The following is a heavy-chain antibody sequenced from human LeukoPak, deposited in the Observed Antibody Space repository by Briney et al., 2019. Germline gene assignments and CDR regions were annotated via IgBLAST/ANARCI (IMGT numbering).Heavy chain of an antibody. CDR1: GGTFSSYA. Sequence: SVKVSCKASGGTFSSYAISWVRQAPGQGLEWMGRIIPIFGIANYAQKFQGGVTITADKSTSTAYMELSSLRSEDTAVYYCARLDWYDSSGQGYWGQGTLVTVSS. CDR2: IIPIFGIA. V-gene: IGHV1-69*04. D-gene: IGHD3-22*01. J-gene: IGHJ4*02. CDR3: ARLDWYDSSGQGY.